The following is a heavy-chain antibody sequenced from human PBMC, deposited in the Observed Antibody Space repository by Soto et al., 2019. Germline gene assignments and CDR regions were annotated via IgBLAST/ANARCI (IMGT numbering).Heavy chain of an antibody. CDR2: ISAYNGNT. J-gene: IGHJ4*02. CDR3: ARDHRYYDILTGSTLAY. V-gene: IGHV1-18*01. Sequence: QVQLVQSGAEVKKPGASVKVSCKASGYTFTSYGISWVRQAPGQGLEWMGWISAYNGNTNYAQKLQGRVTMTTDTSTSTAYMELRSLRSDDTAVYYCARDHRYYDILTGSTLAYWGQGTLVTVSS. D-gene: IGHD3-9*01. CDR1: GYTFTSYG.